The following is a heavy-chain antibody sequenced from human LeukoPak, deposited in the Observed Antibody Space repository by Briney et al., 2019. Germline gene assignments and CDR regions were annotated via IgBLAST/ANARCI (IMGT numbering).Heavy chain of an antibody. CDR2: ISYDGSNK. V-gene: IGHV3-30-3*01. CDR1: GFSFSSYS. CDR3: AREDYGGNSGAFDI. J-gene: IGHJ3*02. D-gene: IGHD4-23*01. Sequence: PGGSLRLSCAASGFSFSSYSLNWVRQAPGKGLEWVAVISYDGSNKYYADSVKGRFTISRDNSKNTLYLQMNSLRAEDTAVYYCAREDYGGNSGAFDIWGQGTMVTVSS.